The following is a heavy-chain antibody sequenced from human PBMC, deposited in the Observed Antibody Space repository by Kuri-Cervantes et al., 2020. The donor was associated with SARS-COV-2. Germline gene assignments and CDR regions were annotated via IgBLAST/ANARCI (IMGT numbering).Heavy chain of an antibody. D-gene: IGHD2/OR15-2a*01. Sequence: GESLKISCAASGFTFSTYSMNWVRQAPGKGLEWVSSISSSSSSISYAGSVKGRFTISRDNAKNSLYLQMNSLRAEDTAVYYCARGGAIFYHNSLFLPYYFDYWGQGTLVTVSS. CDR1: GFTFSTYS. CDR3: ARGGAIFYHNSLFLPYYFDY. CDR2: ISSSSSSI. J-gene: IGHJ4*02. V-gene: IGHV3-21*01.